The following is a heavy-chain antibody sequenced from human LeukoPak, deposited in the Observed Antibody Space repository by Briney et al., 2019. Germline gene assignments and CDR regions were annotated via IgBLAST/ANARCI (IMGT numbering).Heavy chain of an antibody. Sequence: PSETLSLTCTVSGYSISSGYYWGWIRQPPGKGLEWIGSIYHSGSTYYNPSLKSRVTISVDTSKNQFSLKLSSVTAADTAVYYCARGEDYYDSSGYPHYFDYWGQGTLVTVSS. CDR2: IYHSGST. V-gene: IGHV4-38-2*02. CDR1: GYSISSGYY. J-gene: IGHJ4*02. CDR3: ARGEDYYDSSGYPHYFDY. D-gene: IGHD3-22*01.